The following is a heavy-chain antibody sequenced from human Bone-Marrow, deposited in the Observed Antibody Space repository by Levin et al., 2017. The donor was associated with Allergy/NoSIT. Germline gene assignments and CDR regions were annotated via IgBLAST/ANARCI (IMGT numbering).Heavy chain of an antibody. D-gene: IGHD4-11*01. J-gene: IGHJ6*02. CDR1: GFRFDDYA. CDR2: INWSGSDI. CDR3: ARDRRSAYSSAMDV. V-gene: IGHV3-9*01. Sequence: SLKISCVVSGFRFDDYAMHWVRQAPKKGLEWVSAINWSGSDITYADSVKGRFTISRDNAKNSMYLQMNSLRAEDTALYYCARDRRSAYSSAMDVWGQGTTVIVSS.